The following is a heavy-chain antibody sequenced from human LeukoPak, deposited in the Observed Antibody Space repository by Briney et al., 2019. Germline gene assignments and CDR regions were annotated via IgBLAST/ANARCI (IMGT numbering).Heavy chain of an antibody. CDR1: GFTFSGFA. CDR2: IRSKANSYAT. V-gene: IGHV3-73*01. CDR3: ATSGIAAAGHYFDY. Sequence: GGSLRLSCSASGFTFSGFAMHWVRQASGEGLEWVGRIRSKANSYATAYAASVKGRFTISRDDSKNTAYLQMNSLKTEDTAVYSCATSGIAAAGHYFDYWGQGTLVTVSS. J-gene: IGHJ4*02. D-gene: IGHD6-13*01.